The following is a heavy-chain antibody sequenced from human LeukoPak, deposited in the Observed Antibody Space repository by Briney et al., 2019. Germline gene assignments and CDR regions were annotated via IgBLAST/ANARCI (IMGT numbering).Heavy chain of an antibody. CDR1: GGSISSYY. D-gene: IGHD3-22*01. V-gene: IGHV4-59*08. Sequence: SETLSLTCTVSGGSISSYYWSWIRQPPGKGLEWIGYIYYSGSANYNPSLKSRVTISIHTSKSQFSLKLSSVTAADTAVYYCARHGPDYYDSSGYYFAFDYWGQGTLVTVSS. CDR3: ARHGPDYYDSSGYYFAFDY. J-gene: IGHJ4*02. CDR2: IYYSGSA.